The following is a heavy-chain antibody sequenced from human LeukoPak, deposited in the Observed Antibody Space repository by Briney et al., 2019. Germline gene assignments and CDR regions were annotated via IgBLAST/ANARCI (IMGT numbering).Heavy chain of an antibody. J-gene: IGHJ4*02. Sequence: GGSLRLSCAASGFTFSDYYMSWIRQAPGKGLEWVSYISSSGSTIYYADSVKGRFTISRDNAKNSLYLQMNSLRAEDTAVYYCARDSSGYYYKPLKASAVYWGQGTLVTVSS. D-gene: IGHD3-22*01. CDR2: ISSSGSTI. CDR3: ARDSSGYYYKPLKASAVY. CDR1: GFTFSDYY. V-gene: IGHV3-11*01.